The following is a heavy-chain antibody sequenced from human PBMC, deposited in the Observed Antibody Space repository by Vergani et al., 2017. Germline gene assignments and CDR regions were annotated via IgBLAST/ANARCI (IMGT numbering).Heavy chain of an antibody. J-gene: IGHJ3*02. Sequence: QVQLQQWGAGLLKPSETLSLTCAVYGGSFSGYNWSWIRQPPGKGLEWIGEINHSGSTNYNPSLKSRVTISVDTSKNQFSLKLSSVTAADTAVYYCARPRDFWSGYYTGSDAFDIWGQGTMVTVSS. V-gene: IGHV4-34*01. CDR3: ARPRDFWSGYYTGSDAFDI. D-gene: IGHD3-3*01. CDR1: GGSFSGYN. CDR2: INHSGST.